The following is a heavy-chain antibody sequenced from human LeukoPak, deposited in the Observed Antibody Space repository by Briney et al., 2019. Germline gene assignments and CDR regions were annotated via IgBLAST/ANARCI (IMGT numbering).Heavy chain of an antibody. CDR3: ARDQGAIVGATQYGDYFDY. D-gene: IGHD1-26*01. Sequence: TSETLSLTCTVSGYSISSGYYWGWIRQPPGKGLGWIGRIYHSGSTYYNPSLTSRVTISVDTSKNQFSLKLSSVTAADTAVYYCARDQGAIVGATQYGDYFDYWGQGTLVTVSS. CDR2: IYHSGST. V-gene: IGHV4-38-2*02. CDR1: GYSISSGYY. J-gene: IGHJ4*02.